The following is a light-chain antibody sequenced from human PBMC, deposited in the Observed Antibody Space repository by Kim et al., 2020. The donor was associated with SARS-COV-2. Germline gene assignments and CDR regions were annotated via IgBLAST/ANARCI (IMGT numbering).Light chain of an antibody. CDR2: GNS. CDR3: QSYDSSLSGVV. Sequence: QSVLTQPPSVSGAPGQRVTISCTGSSSNIGAGYDVHWYPQLPGTAPKLLIYGNSSRPSGVPDRFSGSKSGTAASLAIPGLQAEDEADYYCQSYDSSLSGVVFGGGTKLTVL. J-gene: IGLJ2*01. V-gene: IGLV1-40*01. CDR1: SSNIGAGYD.